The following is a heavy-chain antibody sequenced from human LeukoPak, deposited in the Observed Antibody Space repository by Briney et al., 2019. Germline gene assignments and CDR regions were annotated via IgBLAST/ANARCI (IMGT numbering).Heavy chain of an antibody. CDR2: ISNGGSYI. Sequence: GGSLRLSCAASGFTFSTYSMNWVRQAPGKGLEWVSHISNGGSYIFYADSVKGRFTISRDNAKNSLFLQMNSLRAEDTAVYYCARGYCSSTSCYGEWFDPWGQGTLVTVSS. J-gene: IGHJ5*02. D-gene: IGHD2-2*01. CDR1: GFTFSTYS. CDR3: ARGYCSSTSCYGEWFDP. V-gene: IGHV3-21*01.